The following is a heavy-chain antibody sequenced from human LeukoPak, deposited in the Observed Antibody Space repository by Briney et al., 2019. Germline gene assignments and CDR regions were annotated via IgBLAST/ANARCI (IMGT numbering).Heavy chain of an antibody. Sequence: SETLSLTCTVSGGSISSYYWSWIRQPPGKGLEWIGYIYYSGSTNYNPSLKSRVTISVDTSKNQFSLKLSSVTAADTAVYYCARAIAAAGIEVFDYWGQGTLVTVSS. CDR3: ARAIAAAGIEVFDY. CDR1: GGSISSYY. CDR2: IYYSGST. V-gene: IGHV4-59*08. D-gene: IGHD6-13*01. J-gene: IGHJ4*02.